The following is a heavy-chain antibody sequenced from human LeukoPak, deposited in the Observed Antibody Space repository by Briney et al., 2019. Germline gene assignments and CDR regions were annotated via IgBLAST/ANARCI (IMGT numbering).Heavy chain of an antibody. V-gene: IGHV3-21*01. CDR3: ARDERWDDVYFDY. CDR2: NSSSSSYI. J-gene: IGHJ4*02. D-gene: IGHD1-1*01. CDR1: GFTFSSYS. Sequence: GGSLRLSCAASGFTFSSYSMNWVRQAPGKGLEWVSSNSSSSSYIYYADSVKGRFTISRDNAKNSLYLQMNSLRAEDTAVYYCARDERWDDVYFDYWGQGTLVTVSS.